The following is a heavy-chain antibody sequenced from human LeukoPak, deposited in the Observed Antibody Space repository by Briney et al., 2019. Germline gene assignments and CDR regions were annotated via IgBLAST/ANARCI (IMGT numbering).Heavy chain of an antibody. V-gene: IGHV4-4*07. CDR3: ARDTGAVAGRFDP. Sequence: SETLPPSYNTSFGFISNYYWSCIRQPAQKELSHIGRIHTSGSTNFNPSVKHHVTMSVDTSNNQFSLKLSSVTAADTAVYDCARDTGAVAGRFDPRGQGTLVTVSS. CDR1: FGFISNYY. D-gene: IGHD6-13*01. J-gene: IGHJ5*02. CDR2: IHTSGST.